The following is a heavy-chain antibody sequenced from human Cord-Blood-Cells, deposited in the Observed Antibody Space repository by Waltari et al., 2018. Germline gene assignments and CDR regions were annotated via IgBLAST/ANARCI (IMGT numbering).Heavy chain of an antibody. CDR1: GGSFSGYY. Sequence: QVQLQQWGAGLLKPSETLSLTCAVYGGSFSGYYWSWIRQPPGKGLEWIGEINHSGSTNSNPSLKSRVTISVDTSKNQFSLKLSSVTAADTAVYYCAGPPTDNWGGSFDYWGQGTLVTVSS. V-gene: IGHV4-34*01. CDR3: AGPPTDNWGGSFDY. J-gene: IGHJ4*02. CDR2: INHSGST. D-gene: IGHD1-1*01.